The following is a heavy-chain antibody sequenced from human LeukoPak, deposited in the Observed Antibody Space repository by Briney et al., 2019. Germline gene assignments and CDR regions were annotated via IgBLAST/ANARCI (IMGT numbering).Heavy chain of an antibody. CDR3: ARYLGGSSAFDI. V-gene: IGHV1-18*04. D-gene: IGHD2-15*01. CDR2: ISAYNGNT. Sequence: ASVNVSCKASVYTFISYGLSWVRQAPGQGLEWMGWISAYNGNTNYAQKLQGRVTMTTDTSTSTAFMELRSLRSDDTAAYYCARYLGGSSAFDIWGQGTMVTVSS. CDR1: VYTFISYG. J-gene: IGHJ3*02.